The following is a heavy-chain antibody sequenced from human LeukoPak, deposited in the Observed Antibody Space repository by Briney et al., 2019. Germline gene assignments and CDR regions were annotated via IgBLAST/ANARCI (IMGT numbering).Heavy chain of an antibody. D-gene: IGHD2-21*02. V-gene: IGHV1-69*13. CDR1: GYTFTGYY. CDR3: ARPASGDYNLNFDY. Sequence: SVKVSCKASGYTFTGYYMHWVRQAPGQGLEWMGGIIPIFGTANYAQKFQGRVTITADESTSTAYMELSSLRSEDTAVYYCARPASGDYNLNFDYWGQGTLVAVSS. CDR2: IIPIFGTA. J-gene: IGHJ4*02.